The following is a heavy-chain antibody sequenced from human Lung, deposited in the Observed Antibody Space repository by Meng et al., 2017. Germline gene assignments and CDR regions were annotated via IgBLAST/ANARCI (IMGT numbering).Heavy chain of an antibody. Sequence: QVQLGQSGAEVKKHGAAVKVSCKTAGYTFTSHGISWVRPAPGQGLEWMGWISAHSGNTNYAQKIKGRVTMTTDTATSTVYMELRSLRPDDTAVYYCARGPYYYYDTTGYYNWFDPWGQGTLVTVSS. CDR2: ISAHSGNT. CDR3: ARGPYYYYDTTGYYNWFDP. D-gene: IGHD3-22*01. CDR1: GYTFTSHG. J-gene: IGHJ5*02. V-gene: IGHV1-18*04.